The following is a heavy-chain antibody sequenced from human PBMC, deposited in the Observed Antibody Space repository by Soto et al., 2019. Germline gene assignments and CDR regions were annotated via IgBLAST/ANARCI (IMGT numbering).Heavy chain of an antibody. CDR1: GGSISSSSYY. Sequence: SETLSLTCTVSGGSISSSSYYWGWIRQPPGKGLEWIGSIYYSGSTYYNPSLKSRVTISVDTSKNQFSLKLSSVTAADTAVYYCASRDLLYGSGSYYIGTGAFDIWGQGTMVTVSS. CDR2: IYYSGST. CDR3: ASRDLLYGSGSYYIGTGAFDI. V-gene: IGHV4-39*01. D-gene: IGHD3-10*01. J-gene: IGHJ3*02.